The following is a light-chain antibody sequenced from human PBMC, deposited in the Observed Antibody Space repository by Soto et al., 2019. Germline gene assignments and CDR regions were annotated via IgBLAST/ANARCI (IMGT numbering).Light chain of an antibody. Sequence: DIQITQSPSSVSASVGDRVTITCRARPGITSWLAWYQQKAGKAPNLLIYAACSLQSGVPSRFIGRASGTDFTHTINSLNPEDPASYDCQQGNCFPWTFGQGPNVEIK. J-gene: IGKJ1*01. V-gene: IGKV1-12*02. CDR2: AAC. CDR1: PGITSW. CDR3: QQGNCFPWT.